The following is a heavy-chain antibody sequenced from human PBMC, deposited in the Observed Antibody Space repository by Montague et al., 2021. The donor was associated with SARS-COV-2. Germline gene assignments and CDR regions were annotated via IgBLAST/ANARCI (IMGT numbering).Heavy chain of an antibody. CDR2: TQQNGIEK. V-gene: IGHV3-7*01. CDR3: ARGDKDASGYYPYFFDF. CDR1: GFTFSNYW. J-gene: IGHJ4*02. Sequence: SLRLSCAASGFTFSNYWMSWVRQAPGKGLEWVAYTQQNGIEKYYVDSVKGRFTISRDNARNSLYLQMTGLRAEDTALYYCARGDKDASGYYPYFFDFWGQGTLVTVSS. D-gene: IGHD3-22*01.